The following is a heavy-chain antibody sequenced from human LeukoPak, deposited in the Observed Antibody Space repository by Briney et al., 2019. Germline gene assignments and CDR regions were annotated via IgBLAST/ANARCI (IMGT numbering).Heavy chain of an antibody. Sequence: GASVKVSCKASGYTFTGYYMHWVRQAPGQGLEWMGWINPNSGGTNYAQKFQGRVTMTRDTSISTAYMELSRLRSDDTAVYYCARPHCSGGSCYPFDYWGQGTLVTVS. V-gene: IGHV1-2*02. CDR2: INPNSGGT. D-gene: IGHD2-15*01. CDR1: GYTFTGYY. J-gene: IGHJ4*02. CDR3: ARPHCSGGSCYPFDY.